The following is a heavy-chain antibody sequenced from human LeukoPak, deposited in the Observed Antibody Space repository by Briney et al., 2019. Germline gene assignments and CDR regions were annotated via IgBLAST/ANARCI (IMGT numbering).Heavy chain of an antibody. D-gene: IGHD3-3*01. V-gene: IGHV1-69*13. J-gene: IGHJ4*02. CDR3: ARDPETNYDSGG. Sequence: SVKVSCKASGYTFTSYDINWVRQAPGQGLEWMGGIIPIFGTANYAQKFQGRVTITADESTSTAYMELSSLRSEDTAVYYCARDPETNYDSGGWGQGTLVTVSS. CDR1: GYTFTSYD. CDR2: IIPIFGTA.